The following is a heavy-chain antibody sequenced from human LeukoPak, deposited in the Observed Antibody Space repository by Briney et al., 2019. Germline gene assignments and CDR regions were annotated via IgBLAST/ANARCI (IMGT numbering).Heavy chain of an antibody. J-gene: IGHJ4*02. CDR2: MYHSGSI. CDR1: GGSISSRNW. CDR3: ARGFRGDNFDY. V-gene: IGHV4-4*02. D-gene: IGHD7-27*01. Sequence: PSETLSLTCTVSGGSISSRNWWSWVRQPPGKGLEWIGEMYHSGSINYNPSLKSRATISVDTSKNQFSLKLSSVTAADTAVYFCARGFRGDNFDYWGQGTLVTVSS.